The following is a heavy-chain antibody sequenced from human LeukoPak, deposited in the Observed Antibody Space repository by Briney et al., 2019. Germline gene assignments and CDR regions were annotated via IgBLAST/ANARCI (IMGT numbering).Heavy chain of an antibody. Sequence: GGSLRLSXXXSGXXFSSYGMHWVRLAPGKGLEWVSFLWYDGSNRYYSYAVKGRFTISRDNSKNTLYMQMNSLRAEDTALYYCAKFVDTSMGGNDYWGQGTLVTVSS. V-gene: IGHV3-30*02. CDR2: LWYDGSNR. CDR1: GXXFSSYG. D-gene: IGHD5-18*01. CDR3: AKFVDTSMGGNDY. J-gene: IGHJ4*02.